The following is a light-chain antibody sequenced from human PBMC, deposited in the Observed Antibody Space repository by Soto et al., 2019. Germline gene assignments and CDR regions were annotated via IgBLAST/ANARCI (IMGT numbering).Light chain of an antibody. Sequence: EIVLTQSPGTLSLSPGERATLSCRASQSVSSNYLTWYQQKPGQAPRLLLYGTSSRATGIPDRFSGSGSGTDFTLTISRLEPEDFAVYYCQQYRSSLWTFGQGTKVDIK. CDR2: GTS. V-gene: IGKV3-20*01. J-gene: IGKJ1*01. CDR1: QSVSSNY. CDR3: QQYRSSLWT.